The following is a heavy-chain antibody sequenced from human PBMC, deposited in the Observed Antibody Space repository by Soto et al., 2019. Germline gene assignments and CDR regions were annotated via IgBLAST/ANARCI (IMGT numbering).Heavy chain of an antibody. D-gene: IGHD3-3*01. V-gene: IGHV4-39*07. J-gene: IGHJ5*02. CDR2: IYNSGIT. Sequence: SATQSLTCPVSGGSLSRSTYYWGWISPPPGKGLEWISSIYNSGITNYNPSLKSRVSIPVDTSKSQFSLKLSSVTAADTAVYYGARAHDFWGGRQQPIDAWGQGTLVTFSS. CDR3: ARAHDFWGGRQQPIDA. CDR1: GGSLSRSTYY.